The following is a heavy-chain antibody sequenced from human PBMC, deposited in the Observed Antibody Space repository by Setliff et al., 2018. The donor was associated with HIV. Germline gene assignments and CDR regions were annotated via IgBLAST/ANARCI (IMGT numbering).Heavy chain of an antibody. Sequence: SVKVSCKASGGTFSSYAFSWVRQAPGQGLEWMGGIIPISGRTNYAQRFQGRLTMTRNTSISTAYMELNSLMSEDTAVYFCAIRREVVVATTRRGLDIWGQGTMVTVSS. D-gene: IGHD2-15*01. CDR3: AIRREVVVATTRRGLDI. CDR2: IIPISGRT. J-gene: IGHJ3*02. V-gene: IGHV1-69*05. CDR1: GGTFSSYA.